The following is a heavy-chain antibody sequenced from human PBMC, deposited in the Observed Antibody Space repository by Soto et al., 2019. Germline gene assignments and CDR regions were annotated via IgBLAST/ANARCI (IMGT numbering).Heavy chain of an antibody. V-gene: IGHV3-23*01. CDR1: GFTFSSYA. J-gene: IGHJ1*01. CDR3: AKDSYYYDSSGYYSAEYFQH. Sequence: GGSLSLSCAASGFTFSSYAMSWVRQAPGKGLEWVSAISGSGGSTYYADSVKGRFTISRDNSKNTLYLQMNSLRAEDTAVYYCAKDSYYYDSSGYYSAEYFQHWGQGTLVTVSS. D-gene: IGHD3-22*01. CDR2: ISGSGGST.